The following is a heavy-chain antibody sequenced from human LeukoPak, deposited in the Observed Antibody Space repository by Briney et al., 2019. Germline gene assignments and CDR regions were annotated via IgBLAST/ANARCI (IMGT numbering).Heavy chain of an antibody. CDR1: GGSFSGYS. CDR2: ISLSGST. V-gene: IGHV4-34*01. CDR3: ARVGYTYGYAGEKYYYYYMDV. D-gene: IGHD5-18*01. Sequence: PSETLSLTCAVYGGSFSGYSWSWIRQSPGKGLEWIGEISLSGSTNYNPSLKSRVTISVDTSKNQFSLKLRSVTAADTAVYYCARVGYTYGYAGEKYYYYYMDVWGRGTTVTASS. J-gene: IGHJ6*03.